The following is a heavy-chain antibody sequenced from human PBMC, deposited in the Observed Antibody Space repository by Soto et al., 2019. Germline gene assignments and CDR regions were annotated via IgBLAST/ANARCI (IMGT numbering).Heavy chain of an antibody. J-gene: IGHJ4*02. D-gene: IGHD2-15*01. V-gene: IGHV2-5*02. CDR3: AHRREYCSGGSCYYFDY. Sequence: KESGPTLVKPTQTLTLTCTFSGFSLSTSGVGVGWIRQPPGKALEWLALIYWDDDKRYSPSLKSRLTITKDTSKNQVVLTMTNMDPVDTATYYCAHRREYCSGGSCYYFDYWGQGTLVTVSS. CDR2: IYWDDDK. CDR1: GFSLSTSGVG.